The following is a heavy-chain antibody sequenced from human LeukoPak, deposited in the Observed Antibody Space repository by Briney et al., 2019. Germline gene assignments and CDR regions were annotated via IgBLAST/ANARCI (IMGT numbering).Heavy chain of an antibody. CDR2: INPNSGGT. J-gene: IGHJ4*02. CDR1: GYTFTGYY. V-gene: IGHV1-2*06. D-gene: IGHD2-15*01. CDR3: ARSQAATPADFDY. Sequence: GASVKVSCKASGYTFTGYYMHWVRQAPGQGLEWVGRINPNSGGTNYAQKFQGRVTMTRDTSISTAYMELSRLRSDYTAEYYCARSQAATPADFDYWGQGTLVTVSS.